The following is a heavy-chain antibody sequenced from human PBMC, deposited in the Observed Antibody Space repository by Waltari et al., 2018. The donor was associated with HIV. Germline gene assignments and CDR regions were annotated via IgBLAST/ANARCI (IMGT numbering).Heavy chain of an antibody. Sequence: QVQLVQSGAEVTKPGASVKVSCKASGYTFTSYAMHWVPQAPGQRLEGMGWINAGNGNTKYSQKFQGRVTITRDTSASTAYMELSSLRSEDTAVYYCARDYLPHTVPVRWYNWFDPWGQGTLVTVSS. V-gene: IGHV1-3*01. CDR1: GYTFTSYA. J-gene: IGHJ5*02. D-gene: IGHD3-10*01. CDR2: INAGNGNT. CDR3: ARDYLPHTVPVRWYNWFDP.